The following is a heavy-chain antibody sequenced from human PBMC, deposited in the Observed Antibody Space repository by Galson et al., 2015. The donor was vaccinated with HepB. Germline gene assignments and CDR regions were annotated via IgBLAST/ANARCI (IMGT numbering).Heavy chain of an antibody. Sequence: QSGAEVKKPGESLRISCKASGYTFTSYAMNWVRQAPGQGLEWMGWINTNTGNPTYAQGFTGRFVFSLDTSVSTAYLQISSLKAEDTAVYYCARTNYSYGGFFDYWGQGTLVTVSS. CDR3: ARTNYSYGGFFDY. D-gene: IGHD5-18*01. CDR1: GYTFTSYA. V-gene: IGHV7-4-1*02. CDR2: INTNTGNP. J-gene: IGHJ4*02.